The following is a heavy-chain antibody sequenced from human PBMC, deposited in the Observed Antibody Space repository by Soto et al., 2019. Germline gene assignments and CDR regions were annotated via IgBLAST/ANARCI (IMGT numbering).Heavy chain of an antibody. V-gene: IGHV3-23*01. D-gene: IGHD4-17*01. CDR3: AKDLYGDYGGLDY. CDR2: ISGSGGGT. CDR1: GFIFSTYA. Sequence: EVQLLGSGGGLVQPGGSLRLSCAASGFIFSTYAMSWVRQAPGKGLEWVSGISGSGGGTYYADSVKGRFTISRDNSKNTLYLQMNSLRDEDTAVYYCAKDLYGDYGGLDYWGQGTLVTVSS. J-gene: IGHJ4*02.